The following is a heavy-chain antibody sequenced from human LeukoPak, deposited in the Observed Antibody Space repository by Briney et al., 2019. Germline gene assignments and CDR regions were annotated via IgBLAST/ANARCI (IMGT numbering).Heavy chain of an antibody. Sequence: PSETLSLTCGVSGGSITITHWWSWVRQPPGKGLEWIGEIYHSGSTNYNPSLKSRVTISVDKSKNLFSLKLNSVTAADTAVYYCVRGHLVGGWFKYDAFDIWGQGTMVSVSS. V-gene: IGHV4-4*02. D-gene: IGHD6-19*01. CDR2: IYHSGST. CDR3: VRGHLVGGWFKYDAFDI. J-gene: IGHJ3*02. CDR1: GGSITITHW.